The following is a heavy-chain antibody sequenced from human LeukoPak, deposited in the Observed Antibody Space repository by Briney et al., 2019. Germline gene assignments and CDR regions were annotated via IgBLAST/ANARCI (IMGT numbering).Heavy chain of an antibody. D-gene: IGHD1/OR15-1a*01. CDR2: IYTDGNK. Sequence: GGSLRLSCAASGFTVSSNYMSWVRQAPGKGMEWVSVIYTDGNKYYADSVKGRFTISRDNSKNTLYLQMNSLRAEDTAVYYCATAPLSTTYSFTWEHDYWGQGTLVTVSS. V-gene: IGHV3-66*01. CDR3: ATAPLSTTYSFTWEHDY. J-gene: IGHJ4*02. CDR1: GFTVSSNY.